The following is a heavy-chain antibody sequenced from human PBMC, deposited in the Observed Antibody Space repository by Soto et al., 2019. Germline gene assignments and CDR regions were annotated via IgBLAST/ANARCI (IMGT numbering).Heavy chain of an antibody. J-gene: IGHJ5*02. D-gene: IGHD4-17*01. CDR2: IIPSFGTA. CDR3: ARFVSGDDGSWFDP. Sequence: QVQLVQSGAEVKKPGSSVEVSCKASGGTFSSYAISWVRQAPGQGLEWMGGIIPSFGTANYAQKFQGRVTITADEFTSTAYMELSSLGSEDTAVYYCARFVSGDDGSWFDPCGQGTLVTVSS. CDR1: GGTFSSYA. V-gene: IGHV1-69*12.